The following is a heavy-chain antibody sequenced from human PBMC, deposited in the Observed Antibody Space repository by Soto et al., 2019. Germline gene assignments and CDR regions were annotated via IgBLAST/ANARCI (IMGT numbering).Heavy chain of an antibody. CDR3: ARLVVVPAAIHYYYYGMDV. CDR2: ISAYNGNT. Sequence: ASVKVTCKAPGYTFTSYGISWVRQAPGQGLEGMGWISAYNGNTNYAQKLQGRVTMTTDTSTSTAYMELRSLRSDDTAVYYCARLVVVPAAIHYYYYGMDVWGQGTTVTVSS. V-gene: IGHV1-18*01. CDR1: GYTFTSYG. D-gene: IGHD2-2*01. J-gene: IGHJ6*02.